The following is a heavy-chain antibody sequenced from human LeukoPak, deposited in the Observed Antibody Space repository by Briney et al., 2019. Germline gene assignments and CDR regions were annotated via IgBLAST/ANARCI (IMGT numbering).Heavy chain of an antibody. Sequence: ASVKVSCKASGYTFTGYYTHWVRQAPGQGLEWMGWINPNSGGTNYAQKFQGRVTMTRDTSISTAYMELSRLRSDDTAVYYCARDPRYYYDSSGYDWGQGTLVTVSS. CDR2: INPNSGGT. J-gene: IGHJ4*02. V-gene: IGHV1-2*02. CDR1: GYTFTGYY. D-gene: IGHD3-22*01. CDR3: ARDPRYYYDSSGYD.